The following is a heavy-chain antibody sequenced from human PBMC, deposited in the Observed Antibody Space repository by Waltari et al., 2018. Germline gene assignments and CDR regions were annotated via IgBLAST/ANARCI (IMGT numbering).Heavy chain of an antibody. CDR2: IYYSGST. CDR1: GGSISSSSYY. V-gene: IGHV4-39*01. Sequence: QLQLQESGPGLVKPSETLSLTCTVPGGSISSSSYYWGWIRQPPGKGLEWIGGIYYSGSTYYNPSLKSRVTISVDTSKNQFSLKLSSVTAADTAVYYCARLAARVAFDIWGQGTMVTVSS. J-gene: IGHJ3*02. D-gene: IGHD6-6*01. CDR3: ARLAARVAFDI.